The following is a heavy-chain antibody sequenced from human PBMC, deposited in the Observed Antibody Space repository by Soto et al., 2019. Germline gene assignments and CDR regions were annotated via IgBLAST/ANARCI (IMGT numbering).Heavy chain of an antibody. CDR1: GDSISSGTYY. J-gene: IGHJ4*02. CDR3: ARESSSWYGEFDY. V-gene: IGHV4-31*03. D-gene: IGHD6-13*01. Sequence: SETLSLTCTVSGDSISSGTYYWSWIRQYPGKGLEWIGYIYYSGSTYYNPSLKSRVTISIDTSKNQFSLKLSSVTAADTAVYYCARESSSWYGEFDYWGQGTLVTVSS. CDR2: IYYSGST.